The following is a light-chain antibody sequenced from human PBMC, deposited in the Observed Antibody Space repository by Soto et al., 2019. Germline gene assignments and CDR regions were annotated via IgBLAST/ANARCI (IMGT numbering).Light chain of an antibody. J-gene: IGLJ2*01. CDR2: DVS. V-gene: IGLV2-11*01. CDR1: NSDVGDYSY. CDR3: CSYTGRYIWV. Sequence: QSALTQPRSVSGSPGQPVTISCTGTNSDVGDYSYVSWYQQHPGKAPKLLIYDVSKRPSGVPDRFSGSKSGNTASLTISGLQGEDEADYFCCSYTGRYIWVFGGGTKLTVL.